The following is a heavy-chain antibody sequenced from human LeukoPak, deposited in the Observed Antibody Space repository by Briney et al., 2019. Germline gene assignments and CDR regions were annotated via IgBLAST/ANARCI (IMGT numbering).Heavy chain of an antibody. CDR2: INPNSGGT. CDR1: GYTFTGYY. CDR3: ARDRYYDSSGYHDAFDI. J-gene: IGHJ3*02. V-gene: IGHV1-2*02. Sequence: ASVKVSCKASGYTFTGYYMHWVRQAPGQGLEWMGWINPNSGGTNCAQKFQGRVTMTRDTSISTAYMELSRLRSDDTAVYYCARDRYYDSSGYHDAFDIWGQGTMVTVSS. D-gene: IGHD3-22*01.